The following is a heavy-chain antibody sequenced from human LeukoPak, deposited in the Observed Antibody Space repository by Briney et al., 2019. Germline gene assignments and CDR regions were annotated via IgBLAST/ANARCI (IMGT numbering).Heavy chain of an antibody. Sequence: ASVKVSCKASGYTCTSYYMHWVRQAPGQGLEWMGIINPSGGSTSYAQKFQGRVTMTRDTSTSTVYMELSSLSSEDTAVYYCARAYGDYNWFDPWGQGTLVTVSS. V-gene: IGHV1-46*01. CDR1: GYTCTSYY. J-gene: IGHJ5*02. D-gene: IGHD4-17*01. CDR3: ARAYGDYNWFDP. CDR2: INPSGGST.